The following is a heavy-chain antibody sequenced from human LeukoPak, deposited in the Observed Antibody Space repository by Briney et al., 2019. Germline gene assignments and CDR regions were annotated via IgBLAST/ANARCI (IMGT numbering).Heavy chain of an antibody. CDR1: GFTFSSYR. CDR3: AREQYCRTNFDY. D-gene: IGHD2-21*02. J-gene: IGHJ4*02. V-gene: IGHV3-7*03. CDR2: IKQDGSEK. Sequence: TGGSLRLSCAASGFTFSSYRMSWVRQAPGKGLEWVANIKQDGSEKYYVDSVKGRFTISRDNAKNSLYLQMNSLRAEDTAVYYCAREQYCRTNFDYWGQGTLVTVSS.